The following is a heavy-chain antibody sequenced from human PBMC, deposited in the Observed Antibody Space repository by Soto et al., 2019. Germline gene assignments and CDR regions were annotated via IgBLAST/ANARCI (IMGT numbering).Heavy chain of an antibody. Sequence: EVQLVESGGGLVQPGGSLRLSCAASGFTFSSYSMNWVRQAPGKGLEWVSYISSSSSTIYYADSVKVRFTISRDNAKNALYLQMNSRRDEDTAVYYCTRIATVGGFDYWVQGTLVTGSS. CDR2: ISSSSSTI. D-gene: IGHD4-17*01. V-gene: IGHV3-48*02. CDR1: GFTFSSYS. J-gene: IGHJ4*02. CDR3: TRIATVGGFDY.